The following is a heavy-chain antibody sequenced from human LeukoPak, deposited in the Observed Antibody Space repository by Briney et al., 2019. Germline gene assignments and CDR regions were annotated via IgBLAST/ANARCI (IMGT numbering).Heavy chain of an antibody. J-gene: IGHJ5*02. CDR3: ARGMVRGVRGFDP. Sequence: GGSVRVSCKASGYTFTSYYMHWVRQAPGQGLEWMGIINPSGGSTSYAQKFQGRVTMTRDTSTSTVYMELSSLRSEDTAVYYCARGMVRGVRGFDPWGQGTLVTVSS. CDR2: INPSGGST. D-gene: IGHD3-10*01. V-gene: IGHV1-46*01. CDR1: GYTFTSYY.